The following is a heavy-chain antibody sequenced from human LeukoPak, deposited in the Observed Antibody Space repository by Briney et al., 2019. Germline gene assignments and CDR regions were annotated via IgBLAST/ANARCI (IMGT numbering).Heavy chain of an antibody. CDR3: AREWWYLDY. CDR2: IKEDGSDT. Sequence: GGTLRLSCAASGFPFSTYAMTWVRQAPGRGLEWVARIKEDGSDTYYVDSVKGRFTIYRDKAKKTVYLQMNSLRVEDTAVYYCAREWWYLDYWGQRTLVTVSS. J-gene: IGHJ4*02. V-gene: IGHV3-7*05. D-gene: IGHD2-15*01. CDR1: GFPFSTYA.